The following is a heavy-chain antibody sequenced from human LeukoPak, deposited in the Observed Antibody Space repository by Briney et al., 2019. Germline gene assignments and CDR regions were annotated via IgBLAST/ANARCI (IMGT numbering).Heavy chain of an antibody. CDR3: ARSGRGAPGTRYIHDY. CDR1: GFTFSSYW. CDR2: IKQDGSEK. V-gene: IGHV3-7*01. D-gene: IGHD5-18*01. Sequence: GSLRLSCAASGFTFSSYWMSWVRQAPGKGLEWVANIKQDGSEKYYVDSVKGRFTISRDNAKNSLYLQMNSLRAEDTAVYYCARSGRGAPGTRYIHDYWGQGTLVTVSS. J-gene: IGHJ4*02.